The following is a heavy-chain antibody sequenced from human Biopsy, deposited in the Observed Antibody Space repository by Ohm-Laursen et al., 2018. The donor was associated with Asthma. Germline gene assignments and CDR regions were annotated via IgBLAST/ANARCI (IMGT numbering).Heavy chain of an antibody. J-gene: IGHJ4*02. Sequence: AASVKVSCKSLGGTFNTYVIGWVRQAPGQGLEWMGGINSVFGTTTYPQKFQDRVTNTADDSTSTVYMELSSLRSEDTAVYYCARKAGSCISRTCYSLDFWGQGTLVTVSS. CDR2: INSVFGTT. CDR3: ARKAGSCISRTCYSLDF. V-gene: IGHV1-69*13. D-gene: IGHD2-2*01. CDR1: GGTFNTYV.